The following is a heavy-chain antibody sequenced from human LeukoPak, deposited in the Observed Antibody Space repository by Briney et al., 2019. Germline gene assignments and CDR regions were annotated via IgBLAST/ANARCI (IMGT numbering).Heavy chain of an antibody. CDR3: AKGIVATILDWFDP. J-gene: IGHJ5*02. CDR2: FDPEDGET. CDR1: GYTLTELS. Sequence: ASVKVSCKVSGYTLTELSMHWVRQAPGKGLEWMGGFDPEDGETIYAQKFQGRVTMTEDTSTDTAYMELSSLRAEDTALYYCAKGIVATILDWFDPWGQGTLVTVSS. D-gene: IGHD5-12*01. V-gene: IGHV1-24*01.